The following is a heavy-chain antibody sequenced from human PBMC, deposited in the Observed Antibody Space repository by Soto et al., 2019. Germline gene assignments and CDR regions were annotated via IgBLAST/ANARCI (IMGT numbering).Heavy chain of an antibody. D-gene: IGHD3-10*01. J-gene: IGHJ4*02. CDR1: GGSFNDNY. CDR3: ATSLWFGTQPEL. Sequence: QVQLQQWGAGLLKPSETLSLSFAVYGGSFNDNYYTWFRQPPGKGLEWIGEISRSGTTKYIPSLKSRATIAFDTSKNQVSLKVTSVTAADTAVYYCATSLWFGTQPELWGQGALVTVSS. CDR2: ISRSGTT. V-gene: IGHV4-34*01.